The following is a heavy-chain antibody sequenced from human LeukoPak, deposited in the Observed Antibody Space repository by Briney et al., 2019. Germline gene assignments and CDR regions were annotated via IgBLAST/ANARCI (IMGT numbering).Heavy chain of an antibody. D-gene: IGHD2-15*01. CDR2: IKQDGSEK. CDR1: GFIFSNYW. Sequence: GGSLRLSCAGSGFIFSNYWMSWVRQAPGKGLEWVAHIKQDGSEKYYVDSVKGRFTISRDNAKNSLYLEMNSLRVEDTAVYYCARDRSVYCSGGSCYSCDNWGQGTLVTVSS. J-gene: IGHJ4*02. CDR3: ARDRSVYCSGGSCYSCDN. V-gene: IGHV3-7*01.